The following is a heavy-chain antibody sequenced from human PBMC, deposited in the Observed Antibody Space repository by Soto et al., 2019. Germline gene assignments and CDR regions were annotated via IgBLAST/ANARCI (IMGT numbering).Heavy chain of an antibody. CDR2: ISYDGSNK. Sequence: QVQLVESGGGVVQPGRSLRLSCAASGFTFSAYGMHWVRQAPGKGLEWVAVISYDGSNKYYTDSVKGRFTISRDNSKNTLYLQMSSLRAEDTAVYYCAKGFSYSVIDYWGQGTLVTVSS. V-gene: IGHV3-30*18. D-gene: IGHD5-18*01. J-gene: IGHJ4*02. CDR1: GFTFSAYG. CDR3: AKGFSYSVIDY.